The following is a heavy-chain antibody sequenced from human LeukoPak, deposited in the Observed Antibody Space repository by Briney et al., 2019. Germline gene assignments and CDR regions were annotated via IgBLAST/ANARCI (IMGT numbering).Heavy chain of an antibody. CDR1: GGTFSSYG. D-gene: IGHD5-18*01. Sequence: ASVKVSCKTSGGTFSSYGTSWVRQAPGQGLEWMGGIIPIFATANYAQKFQGRVTITTDESTSTAYMELSSLRSEDTAVYYCASSPRGVHEYSYGGYFDYWGQGTLVTVSS. CDR2: IIPIFATA. CDR3: ASSPRGVHEYSYGGYFDY. V-gene: IGHV1-69*05. J-gene: IGHJ4*02.